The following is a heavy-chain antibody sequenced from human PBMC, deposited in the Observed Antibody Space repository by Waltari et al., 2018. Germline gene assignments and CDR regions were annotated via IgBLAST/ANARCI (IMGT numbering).Heavy chain of an antibody. Sequence: QVQLQESGPGLVKPSETLSLTCAVSGYSISSGYYWGRIRQPPGKGLEWIGSIYHRGRAYFNPSLLSRVTISVNTSKNQFSLKLRLVIAADTAVYYCAREKETDISAADSVVDTWGQGALVTVSS. J-gene: IGHJ5*02. D-gene: IGHD6-13*01. CDR3: AREKETDISAADSVVDT. V-gene: IGHV4-38-2*02. CDR2: IYHRGRA. CDR1: GYSISSGYY.